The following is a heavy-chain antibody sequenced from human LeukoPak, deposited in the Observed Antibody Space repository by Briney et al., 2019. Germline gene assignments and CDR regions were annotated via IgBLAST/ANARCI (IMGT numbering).Heavy chain of an antibody. Sequence: HPGGSLRLSCATSGFSFSSYAFYWIRQAPGKGLEWLTLISYDGNDKYYADSVKGRFSISRDNSKSMVFLQMNSLGPEDTAVYFCAVLTTLHIAVRPRDEYMDVWGKGTTVTVSS. CDR1: GFSFSSYA. D-gene: IGHD1-1*01. V-gene: IGHV3-30*04. CDR2: ISYDGNDK. CDR3: AVLTTLHIAVRPRDEYMDV. J-gene: IGHJ6*03.